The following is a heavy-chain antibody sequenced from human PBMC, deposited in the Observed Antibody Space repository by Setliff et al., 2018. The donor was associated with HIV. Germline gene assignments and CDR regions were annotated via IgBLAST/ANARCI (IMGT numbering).Heavy chain of an antibody. D-gene: IGHD2-21*02. CDR1: GFTFSDYY. Sequence: PGGSLRLSCAASGFTFSDYYMSWIRQAPGKGLEWVSYISSSSSYTNYADSVKGRFTISRDNAKNSPYLQMNSLRAKDTAVYYCARDVKAYCGGDCYYAFDIWGQGTMVTVS. V-gene: IGHV3-11*05. J-gene: IGHJ3*02. CDR3: ARDVKAYCGGDCYYAFDI. CDR2: ISSSSSYT.